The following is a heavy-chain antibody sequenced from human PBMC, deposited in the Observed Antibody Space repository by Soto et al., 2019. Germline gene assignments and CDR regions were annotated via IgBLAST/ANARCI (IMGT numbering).Heavy chain of an antibody. Sequence: GASVKVSCKASGGTFSIYTISWVRQAPGQGLEWMGRIIPILGIANYAQKFQGRVTITADKSTSTAYMELSSLRSEDTAVYYCAGGLGAGSYYYYYMDVWGKGTTVTVSS. CDR3: AGGLGAGSYYYYYMDV. CDR1: GGTFSIYT. CDR2: IIPILGIA. V-gene: IGHV1-69*02. D-gene: IGHD3-16*01. J-gene: IGHJ6*03.